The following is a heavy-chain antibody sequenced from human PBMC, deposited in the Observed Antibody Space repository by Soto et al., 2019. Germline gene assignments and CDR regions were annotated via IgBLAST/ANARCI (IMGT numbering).Heavy chain of an antibody. CDR1: GFTFSSYG. D-gene: IGHD3-22*01. CDR3: ARDQLYYNDISGRPLNAFDV. J-gene: IGHJ3*01. V-gene: IGHV3-48*01. CDR2: IGIGSSTK. Sequence: HPGGSLRLSCAASGFTFSSYGMHWVRQAPGKGLEWVSYIGIGSSTKYYADSVKGRFTISRDNAKNSLYLQMNSLRAEDTAVYYCARDQLYYNDISGRPLNAFDVWGQGTMVTVSS.